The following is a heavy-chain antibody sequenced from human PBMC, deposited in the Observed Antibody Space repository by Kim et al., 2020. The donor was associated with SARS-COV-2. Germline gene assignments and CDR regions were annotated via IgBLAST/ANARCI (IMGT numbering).Heavy chain of an antibody. Sequence: SVKVSCKASGGTFSSYAISWVRQAPGQGLEWMGRIIPILGIANYAQKFQGRVTITADKSTSTAYMELSSLRSEDTAVYYCARDRPAKGQNCSGGSCYANWGQGTLVTVSS. D-gene: IGHD2-15*01. J-gene: IGHJ4*02. V-gene: IGHV1-69*04. CDR3: ARDRPAKGQNCSGGSCYAN. CDR1: GGTFSSYA. CDR2: IIPILGIA.